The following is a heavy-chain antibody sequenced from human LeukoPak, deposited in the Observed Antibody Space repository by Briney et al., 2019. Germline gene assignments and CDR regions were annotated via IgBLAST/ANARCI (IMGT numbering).Heavy chain of an antibody. CDR2: ISAYNGNT. CDR1: GYTFTSYS. V-gene: IGHV1-18*01. CDR3: ARADSSGWDYYMDV. J-gene: IGHJ6*03. D-gene: IGHD6-19*01. Sequence: ASVKVSCKASGYTFTSYSISWVRQAPGQGLEWMGWISAYNGNTNYAQKLQGRVTMTTDTSTSTAYMELRSLRSDDTAVYYCARADSSGWDYYMDVWGKGTTVTISS.